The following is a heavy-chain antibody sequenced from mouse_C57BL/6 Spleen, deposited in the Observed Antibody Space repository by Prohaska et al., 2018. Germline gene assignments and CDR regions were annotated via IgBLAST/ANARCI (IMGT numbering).Heavy chain of an antibody. CDR1: GFTFSNYW. Sequence: EVKLEESGGGLVQPGGSMKLSCVASGFTFSNYWINWVRQSPEKGLEWVAQIRLKSVNYATHYAESVKGRFTISRDDSKSSVYLQMNKLRAEDTGIYYCTGPGSRLGDWGQGTTLTVSS. J-gene: IGHJ2*01. CDR2: IRLKSVNYAT. V-gene: IGHV6-3*01. CDR3: TGPGSRLGD. D-gene: IGHD1-1*01.